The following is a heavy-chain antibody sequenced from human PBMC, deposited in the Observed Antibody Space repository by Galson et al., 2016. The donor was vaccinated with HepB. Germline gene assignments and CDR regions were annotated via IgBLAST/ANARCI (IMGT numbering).Heavy chain of an antibody. CDR2: ISHSGST. Sequence: ETLSLTCAVSGVSMSSTNWWIWVRQPPGKGLEWIGEISHSGSTNYHASLTSRLTISVDKSKSQFSLKLRSVTAADTAVYYCARGGSYDSSGYYYSWGQGTLVTVSS. J-gene: IGHJ5*02. CDR1: GVSMSSTNW. V-gene: IGHV4-4*02. D-gene: IGHD3-22*01. CDR3: ARGGSYDSSGYYYS.